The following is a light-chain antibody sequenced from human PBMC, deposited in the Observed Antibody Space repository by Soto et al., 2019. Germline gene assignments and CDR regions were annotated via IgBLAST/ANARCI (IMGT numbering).Light chain of an antibody. J-gene: IGKJ1*01. CDR1: QGIRND. V-gene: IGKV1-6*01. Sequence: AIQMTQSPSSLSASVGDRVTITCRANQGIRNDLGWYQQKPGRPPRLLIYAASNLQSGVPSRFSGGGSGTDFTLTISSLQPEDFATYYCLQDYSSPWTFCQGTKVEIK. CDR2: AAS. CDR3: LQDYSSPWT.